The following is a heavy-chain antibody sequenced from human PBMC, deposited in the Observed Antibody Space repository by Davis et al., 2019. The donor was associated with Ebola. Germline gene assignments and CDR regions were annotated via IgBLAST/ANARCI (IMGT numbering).Heavy chain of an antibody. CDR3: ARVPSYSSSWYSGSKVFDY. D-gene: IGHD6-13*01. V-gene: IGHV1-24*01. Sequence: ASVKVSCKVSGYTLTELSMHWVRQAPGKGLEWMGGFDPEDGETIYAQKFQGRVTITADESTSTAYMELSSLRSEDTAVYYCARVPSYSSSWYSGSKVFDYWGQGTLVTVSS. J-gene: IGHJ4*02. CDR1: GYTLTELS. CDR2: FDPEDGET.